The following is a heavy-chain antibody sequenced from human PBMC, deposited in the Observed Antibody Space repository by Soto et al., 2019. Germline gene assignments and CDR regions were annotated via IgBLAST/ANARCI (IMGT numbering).Heavy chain of an antibody. J-gene: IGHJ4*02. D-gene: IGHD3-10*01. CDR3: ASTYGSGYRAFDS. V-gene: IGHV1-69*02. Sequence: QVQLVQSGAEVKSAGSSVKVSCKASGDTFNFYSINWVRQAPGLGLEWVGRVNPILSMSNYAQRFQGRVTMTPDNSTGTAYMALRSLRSEDPAIYYCASTYGSGYRAFDSWCQGALVTVSS. CDR2: VNPILSMS. CDR1: GDTFNFYS.